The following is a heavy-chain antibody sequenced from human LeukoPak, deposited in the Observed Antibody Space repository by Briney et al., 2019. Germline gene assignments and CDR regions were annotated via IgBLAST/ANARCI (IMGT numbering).Heavy chain of an antibody. V-gene: IGHV3-30*04. CDR2: ISYDGSNK. CDR1: GFTFSSYA. J-gene: IGHJ4*02. Sequence: GGSLRLSCAASGFTFSSYAMHWVRQAPGKGLEWEAVISYDGSNKYYADSVKGRFTISRDNSKNTLYLQMNSLRAEDTAVYYCARDRAYRITMVRGVLDYWGQGTLVTVSS. CDR3: ARDRAYRITMVRGVLDY. D-gene: IGHD3-10*01.